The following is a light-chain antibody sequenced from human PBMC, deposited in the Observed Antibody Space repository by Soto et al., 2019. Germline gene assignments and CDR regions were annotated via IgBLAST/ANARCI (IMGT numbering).Light chain of an antibody. CDR2: AAS. CDR1: QSIAKY. CDR3: QQSYSTLVT. V-gene: IGKV1-39*01. Sequence: DIQMTQSPSSLSASVGDRVTITCRASQSIAKYLNWYQQKPGKAPTLLILAASSLQSGVPSRFSGSGSGTDFTLTISSLQPEAFATYYCQQSYSTLVTFGPGTKLEFK. J-gene: IGKJ3*01.